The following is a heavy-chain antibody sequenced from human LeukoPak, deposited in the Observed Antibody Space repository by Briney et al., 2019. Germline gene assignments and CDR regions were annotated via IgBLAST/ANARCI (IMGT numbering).Heavy chain of an antibody. J-gene: IGHJ4*02. CDR3: AKDASGNQRITMIVVVIGYFDY. CDR2: ISGSGGST. CDR1: GFTFSSYA. D-gene: IGHD3-22*01. V-gene: IGHV3-23*01. Sequence: GGSLRLSCAASGFTFSSYAMSWVRQAPGKGLEWVSAISGSGGSTYYADSVKGRFTISRDNSKNTLYLQMNSLRAEDTAVYYCAKDASGNQRITMIVVVIGYFDYWGQGTLVTVSS.